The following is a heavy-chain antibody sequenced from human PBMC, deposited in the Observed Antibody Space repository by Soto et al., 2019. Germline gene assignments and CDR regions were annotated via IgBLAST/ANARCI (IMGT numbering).Heavy chain of an antibody. Sequence: GGSLRLSCAASGSTFSTYWMHWVRQAPGEGLVWVSRIHSDGIITNYADSVKGRFTISRDNAKNTLFLQMSSLRAEDTAVYYCASAVAGTRNAFDIWGQGTMVTVSS. CDR2: IHSDGIIT. CDR1: GSTFSTYW. D-gene: IGHD6-19*01. CDR3: ASAVAGTRNAFDI. J-gene: IGHJ3*02. V-gene: IGHV3-74*01.